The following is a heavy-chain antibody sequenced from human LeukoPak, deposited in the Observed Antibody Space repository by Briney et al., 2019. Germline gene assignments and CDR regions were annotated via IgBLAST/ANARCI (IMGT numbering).Heavy chain of an antibody. CDR2: IRYDGSNK. CDR1: GFTFSSEA. CDR3: AKKVSGDWYFDL. V-gene: IGHV3-30*02. Sequence: PGGSLRLSCAASGFTFSSEAMHWVRQAPGKGLEWITYIRYDGSNKYYADSVKGRFTISRDNSKNTLYLQMNSLRAEDTAVYYCAKKVSGDWYFDLWGRGTLVTVSS. D-gene: IGHD7-27*01. J-gene: IGHJ2*01.